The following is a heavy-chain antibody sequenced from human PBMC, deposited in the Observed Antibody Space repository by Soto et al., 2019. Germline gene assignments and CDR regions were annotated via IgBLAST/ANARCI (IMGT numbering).Heavy chain of an antibody. V-gene: IGHV4-39*01. J-gene: IGHJ4*02. CDR2: IYYSGST. D-gene: IGHD6-6*01. CDR3: ARLGGASIAAR. Sequence: PSETLSLTCTVSGGSISSSSYYWGWIRQPPGKGLEWIGSIYYSGSTYYNPSLKSRVTISVDTSKNQFSLKLSSVTAADTAVYYCARLGGASIAARWGQGTLVTVSS. CDR1: GGSISSSSYY.